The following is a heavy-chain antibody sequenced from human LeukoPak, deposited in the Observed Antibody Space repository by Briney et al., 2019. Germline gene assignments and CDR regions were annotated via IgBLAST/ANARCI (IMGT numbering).Heavy chain of an antibody. CDR2: INPNSGGT. Sequence: ASVKVSCKASGYTFTVYYMHWVRQAPGQGLEWMGRINPNSGGTNYAQKFQGRVTMTRDTSISTAYMELSRLRSDDTAVYYCAREMYDSSGGAFDIWGQGTMVTVSS. J-gene: IGHJ3*02. V-gene: IGHV1-2*06. CDR3: AREMYDSSGGAFDI. CDR1: GYTFTVYY. D-gene: IGHD3-22*01.